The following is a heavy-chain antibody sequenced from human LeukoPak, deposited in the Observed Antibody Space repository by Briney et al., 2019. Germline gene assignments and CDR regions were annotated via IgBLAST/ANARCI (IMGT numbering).Heavy chain of an antibody. CDR1: GGTFSSYA. D-gene: IGHD5-18*01. CDR2: IIPIFGIA. CDR3: ARGQSGGYSYGSGYFDY. V-gene: IGHV1-69*04. Sequence: SVKVSCKASGGTFSSYAISWVRQAPGQGLEWMRRIIPIFGIANYAQKFQGRVTITADKSTSTAYMELSSLRSEDTAVYYCARGQSGGYSYGSGYFDYWGQGTLVTVSS. J-gene: IGHJ4*02.